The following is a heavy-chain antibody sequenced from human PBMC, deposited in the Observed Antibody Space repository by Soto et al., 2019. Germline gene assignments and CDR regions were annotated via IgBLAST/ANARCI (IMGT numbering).Heavy chain of an antibody. J-gene: IGHJ6*02. CDR3: AGRGFGPFHGLVDV. CDR1: GGSITNYY. CDR2: INYDGYS. Sequence: QVQLQESGPGLVKPSETLSLTCTVSGGSITNYYCSWFRQPQGKGLEWIGYINYDGYSAYNLSLRGRVTMAMDASKTQFYVRLLCATATDTALYYWAGRGFGPFHGLVDVLGPGTTVIVSS. D-gene: IGHD3-10*01. V-gene: IGHV4-59*08.